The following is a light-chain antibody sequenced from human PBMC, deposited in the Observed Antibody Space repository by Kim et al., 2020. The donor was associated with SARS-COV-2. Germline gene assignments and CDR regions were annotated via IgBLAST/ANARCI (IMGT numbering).Light chain of an antibody. CDR1: SGSIASNY. Sequence: GNTVNISCTRSSGSIASNYVQWYQQRPGSSPTTVIYEDNQRPSGVPDRFSGSIDSSSNSASLTISGLKTEDEADYYCQSYDISKWVFGGGTQLTVL. V-gene: IGLV6-57*01. CDR2: EDN. J-gene: IGLJ3*02. CDR3: QSYDISKWV.